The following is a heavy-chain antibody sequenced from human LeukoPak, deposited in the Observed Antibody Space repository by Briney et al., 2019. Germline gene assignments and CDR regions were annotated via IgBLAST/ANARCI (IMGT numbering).Heavy chain of an antibody. V-gene: IGHV1-46*01. CDR3: SRGGDTFGGVIVTPFDY. J-gene: IGHJ4*02. CDR2: INPSGGST. Sequence: ASVKLSCKASGYTFTSYYMHWVRHAPGQGLEWMGIINPSGGSTSYAQKFQGRVTMTRDTSTSTVYMELSSLRSEDTAVYYCSRGGDTFGGVIVTPFDYWGQGTLVTVSS. CDR1: GYTFTSYY. D-gene: IGHD3-16*02.